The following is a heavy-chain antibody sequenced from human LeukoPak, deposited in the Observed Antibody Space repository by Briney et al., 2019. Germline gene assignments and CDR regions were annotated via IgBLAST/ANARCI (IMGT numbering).Heavy chain of an antibody. CDR2: IYYSGST. Sequence: SETLSLTCTVSGGSISSGGYYWSWIRQHPGKGLEWIGYIYYSGSTYYNPSLKSRVTISVDTSKNQFSLKLSSVTAADTAVYYCARGTGGITIFGVVTSAYYFDYWGQGTLVTVSS. CDR1: GGSISSGGYY. CDR3: ARGTGGITIFGVVTSAYYFDY. J-gene: IGHJ4*02. V-gene: IGHV4-31*03. D-gene: IGHD3-3*01.